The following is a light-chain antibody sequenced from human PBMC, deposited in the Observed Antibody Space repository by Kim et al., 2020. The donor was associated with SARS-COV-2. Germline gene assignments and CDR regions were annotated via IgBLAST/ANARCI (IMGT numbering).Light chain of an antibody. CDR1: SSNIGSDT. CDR2: RNS. V-gene: IGLV1-44*01. Sequence: GQGVSISCSGSSSNIGSDTVNWYQQLPGTAPKLLIYRNSQRPSGVPARFSGSKSGTSASLAISGLQSADEADYYCAAWDDSLNGVVFGGGTQLTVL. J-gene: IGLJ2*01. CDR3: AAWDDSLNGVV.